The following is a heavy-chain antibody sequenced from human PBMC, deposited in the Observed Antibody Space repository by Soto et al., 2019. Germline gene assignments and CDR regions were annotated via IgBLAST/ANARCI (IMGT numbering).Heavy chain of an antibody. V-gene: IGHV4-39*07. Sequence: PSETLSLTCTVSGGSVSSSSYYWGWVRQPPGKGLEWIGSVYYSGSTYYNPSLESRVTISVDKSKNQFSLKLMSLTAADTAVYYCARARDIVVVPAAARDAFDIWGQGTMVTVSS. CDR3: ARARDIVVVPAAARDAFDI. CDR2: VYYSGST. J-gene: IGHJ3*02. D-gene: IGHD2-2*01. CDR1: GGSVSSSSYY.